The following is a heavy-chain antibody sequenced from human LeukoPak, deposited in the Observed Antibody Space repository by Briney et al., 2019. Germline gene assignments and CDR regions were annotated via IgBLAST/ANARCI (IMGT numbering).Heavy chain of an antibody. CDR1: GYIYTSYG. CDR3: ARVLAVADFDY. D-gene: IGHD2-15*01. J-gene: IGHJ4*02. CDR2: ISAYNGNT. Sequence: ASVKVSCKASGYIYTSYGINWVRQSPGQGLEWMRWISAYNGNTKYAQKLQGRVTMTTDTSTSTAHMELRSLRTDDTAVYYCARVLAVADFDYWGQGTLVTVSS. V-gene: IGHV1-18*01.